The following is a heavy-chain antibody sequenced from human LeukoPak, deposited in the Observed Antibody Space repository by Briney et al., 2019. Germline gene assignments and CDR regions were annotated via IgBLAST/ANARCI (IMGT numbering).Heavy chain of an antibody. J-gene: IGHJ3*02. D-gene: IGHD6-19*01. CDR1: GGSISNYY. V-gene: IGHV4-4*09. Sequence: SETLSLTCTVSGGSISNYYWSCIRQPPGRGQEWLGNIYTSGNTNYNPSLKSRVAISVDTSKNQFSLKLNSVTAADTAVYYCARPYSSGWSGAFDIWGQGTMVTVSS. CDR3: ARPYSSGWSGAFDI. CDR2: IYTSGNT.